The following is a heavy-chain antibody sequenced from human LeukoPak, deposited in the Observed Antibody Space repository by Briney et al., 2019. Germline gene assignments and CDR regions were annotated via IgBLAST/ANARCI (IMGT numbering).Heavy chain of an antibody. J-gene: IGHJ4*02. CDR3: ARGGYDQLLYYYDSSGYYYRAPLEDY. V-gene: IGHV3-53*01. Sequence: RXXXXASGVXVSSXXXRWVXQAXXXXXEGGSVXYSGGSTYXADSVKRRFTISTHNSNNTLYLQMNSLSAEDTAVYYCARGGYDQLLYYYDSSGYYYRAPLEDYWGQGTLVTVSS. CDR2: XYSGGST. CDR1: GVXVSSXX. D-gene: IGHD3-22*01.